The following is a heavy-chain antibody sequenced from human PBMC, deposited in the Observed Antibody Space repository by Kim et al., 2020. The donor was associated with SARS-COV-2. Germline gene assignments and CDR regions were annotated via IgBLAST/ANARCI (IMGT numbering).Heavy chain of an antibody. D-gene: IGHD6-25*01. Sequence: GGSLRLSCAASGFTFSSYAMNWVRQAPGKGLEWVSGISGSGRSTYYADSVRGRFIISRDNSKNTLNVQMTSLRPEDTAVYYCATSCTGSGDPTGALEFWG. CDR1: GFTFSSYA. V-gene: IGHV3-23*01. J-gene: IGHJ2*01. CDR3: ATSCTGSGDPTGALEF. CDR2: ISGSGRST.